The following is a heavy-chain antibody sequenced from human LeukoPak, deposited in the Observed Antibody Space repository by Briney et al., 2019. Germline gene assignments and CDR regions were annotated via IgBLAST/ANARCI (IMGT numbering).Heavy chain of an antibody. Sequence: SQTLSLTCTISGDSVSNNTAAWTWIRQSPSEGLEWLGRINYRSKWYNDYAVSVKSRVTIKPDTSRNQFSLQLNSVTPEDTAVYYCARKPTAVPGSHYLDYWGQGILVTVSS. V-gene: IGHV6-1*01. J-gene: IGHJ4*02. CDR2: INYRSKWYN. D-gene: IGHD6-19*01. CDR3: ARKPTAVPGSHYLDY. CDR1: GDSVSNNTAA.